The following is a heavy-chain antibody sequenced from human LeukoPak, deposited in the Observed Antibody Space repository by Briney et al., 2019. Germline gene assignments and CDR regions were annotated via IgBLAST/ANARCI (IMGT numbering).Heavy chain of an antibody. J-gene: IGHJ3*02. Sequence: GGSLRLSCAASGFTFSSYAMSWVRQAPGKGLEWVSAISGSGGSTYYADSVKGRFTISRDNSKNTLYLQMNSLRAEDTAVYYCAKDYIPHYDILTGSDIWGQGTMVTVSS. CDR2: ISGSGGST. CDR3: AKDYIPHYDILTGSDI. CDR1: GFTFSSYA. V-gene: IGHV3-23*01. D-gene: IGHD3-9*01.